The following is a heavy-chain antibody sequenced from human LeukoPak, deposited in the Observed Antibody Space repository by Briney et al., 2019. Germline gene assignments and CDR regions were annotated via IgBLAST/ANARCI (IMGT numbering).Heavy chain of an antibody. CDR3: ARGLDYSSGWYPWFDP. CDR2: IGSSGDT. J-gene: IGHJ5*02. V-gene: IGHV3-13*01. CDR1: GFTLSGYD. Sequence: GGSLRLSCAASGFTLSGYDMHWVRQATGKGLEWVSAIGSSGDTYYPGSVKGRFTISRDNAKNSLYLQMNSLRAGDTAVYYCARGLDYSSGWYPWFDPWGQGTLVTVSS. D-gene: IGHD6-13*01.